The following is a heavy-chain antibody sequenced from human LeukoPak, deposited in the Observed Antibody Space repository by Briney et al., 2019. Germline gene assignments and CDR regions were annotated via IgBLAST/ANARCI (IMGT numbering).Heavy chain of an antibody. CDR3: ATDYYDSSGYHGAFDI. D-gene: IGHD3-22*01. CDR1: GGTFSSYA. J-gene: IGHJ3*02. Sequence: ASVKVSCKASGGTFSSYAISWVRQAPGQGLEWMGGIIPIFGTANYAQKFQGRVTITADESTSTAYMELSSLRSEDTAVYYCATDYYDSSGYHGAFDIWGQGTMVTVSS. V-gene: IGHV1-69*01. CDR2: IIPIFGTA.